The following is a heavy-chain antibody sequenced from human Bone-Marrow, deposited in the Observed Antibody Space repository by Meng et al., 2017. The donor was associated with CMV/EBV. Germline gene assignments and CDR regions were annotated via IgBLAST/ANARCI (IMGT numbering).Heavy chain of an antibody. CDR3: AISSVVVVAADFDY. CDR2: IKQDGSEK. CDR1: GFTFSSYS. Sequence: GGSLRLSCAASGFTFSSYSMNWVRQAPGKGLEWVANIKQDGSEKYYVDSVKGRFTISRDNAKNPLYLQMNSLRAEDTAVYYCAISSVVVVAADFDYWGRGTLVTVSS. J-gene: IGHJ4*02. D-gene: IGHD2-15*01. V-gene: IGHV3-7*01.